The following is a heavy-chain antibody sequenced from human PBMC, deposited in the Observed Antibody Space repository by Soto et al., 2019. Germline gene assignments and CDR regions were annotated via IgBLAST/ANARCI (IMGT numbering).Heavy chain of an antibody. J-gene: IGHJ4*02. V-gene: IGHV4-30-4*01. CDR3: ARGIQSQFDY. Sequence: QVQLQESGPGLVKPSQTLSLTCTVSGGSISSGDSYWSWIRQPPGKGLEWIGYIYYSGSTFYKSSLKSRLTISVDTSKNQFSLNLTSVTAAGTAVYYCARGIQSQFDYWGQGTLVTVSS. CDR1: GGSISSGDSY. CDR2: IYYSGST.